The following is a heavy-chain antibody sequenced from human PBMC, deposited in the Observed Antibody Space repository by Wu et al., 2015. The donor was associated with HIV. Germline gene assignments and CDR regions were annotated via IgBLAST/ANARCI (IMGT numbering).Heavy chain of an antibody. V-gene: IGHV1-69*13. Sequence: QVQLLQSGAEVKNPGSSVKVSCKASGATFSSYALSWVRQAPGQGLEWMGRLIPMYGTANYAQKFQGRVTITADESTSTAYMELSSLRSEDTAVYYCASSRRIAEPPGAFDIWGQGTMVTVSS. D-gene: IGHD6-13*01. CDR1: GATFSSYA. CDR3: ASSRRIAEPPGAFDI. J-gene: IGHJ3*02. CDR2: LIPMYGTA.